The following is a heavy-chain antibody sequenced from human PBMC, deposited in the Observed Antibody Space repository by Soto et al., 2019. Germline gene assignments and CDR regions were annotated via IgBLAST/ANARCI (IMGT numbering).Heavy chain of an antibody. Sequence: EASVKVSCKASGYTFTNFAMHWVRQAPGQRLEWMGWINAGNGNTKYSQKFQGRVSMTRDTSISTAYMELSRLRSDDTAVYYCARDAHPVRWFGELLYYYYGMDVWGQGTTVTVSS. CDR2: INAGNGNT. CDR3: ARDAHPVRWFGELLYYYYGMDV. CDR1: GYTFTNFA. D-gene: IGHD3-10*01. J-gene: IGHJ6*02. V-gene: IGHV1-3*01.